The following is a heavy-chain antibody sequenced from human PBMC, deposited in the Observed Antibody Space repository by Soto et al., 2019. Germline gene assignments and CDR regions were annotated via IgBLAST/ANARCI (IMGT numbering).Heavy chain of an antibody. CDR1: GYTFTCYA. D-gene: IGHD3-16*01. CDR2: INAGNGNT. J-gene: IGHJ6*03. CDR3: ARERGDLYLGDYYMDV. Sequence: GASAKVSCKDSGYTFTCYAMHWLHHSPGQRLEWMGWINAGNGNTKYSQKFQGRVTITRDTSASTAYMELSSLRSEDTAVYYCARERGDLYLGDYYMDVWGKGTTVTVSS. V-gene: IGHV1-3*01.